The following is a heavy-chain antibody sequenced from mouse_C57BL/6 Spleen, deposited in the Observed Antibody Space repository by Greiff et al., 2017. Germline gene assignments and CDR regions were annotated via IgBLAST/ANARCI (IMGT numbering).Heavy chain of an antibody. CDR3: VRQDYYGSSPAWFAY. CDR2: IRSKSNNYAT. D-gene: IGHD1-1*01. J-gene: IGHJ3*01. CDR1: GFSFNTYA. Sequence: EVKLVESGGGLVQPKGSLKLSCAASGFSFNTYAMNWVRQAPGKGLEWVARIRSKSNNYATYYADSVKDRFTISRDDSESMLYLQMNNLKTEDTAMYYCVRQDYYGSSPAWFAYWGQGTLVTVSA. V-gene: IGHV10-1*01.